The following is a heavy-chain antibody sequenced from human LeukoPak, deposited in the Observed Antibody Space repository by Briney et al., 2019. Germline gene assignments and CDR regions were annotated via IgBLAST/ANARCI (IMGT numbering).Heavy chain of an antibody. Sequence: GGSLRLSCAASGFPFSNARMSWVRQAPGKGLEWVGRIKTRNEGGTSEYAAPVKGRFTISRDDSKNTVHLQMNSLKTEDTGVYYCTKPDLLWVGEDVWGPGTTVTVSS. CDR1: GFPFSNAR. D-gene: IGHD2/OR15-2a*01. CDR2: IKTRNEGGTS. CDR3: TKPDLLWVGEDV. J-gene: IGHJ6*02. V-gene: IGHV3-15*01.